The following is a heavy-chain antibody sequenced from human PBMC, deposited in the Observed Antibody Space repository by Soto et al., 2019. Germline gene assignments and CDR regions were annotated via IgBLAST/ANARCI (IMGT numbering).Heavy chain of an antibody. CDR3: ARGELGATTQFYYYSLDV. Sequence: PSETLSLTCAVYGGSFSGYYWSWIRQLPGKGLEWIGEINHSGTTNYNPSLKSRVTMSGDTSKNQFSLKLNSVTAADMAVYYCARGELGATTQFYYYSLDVCSQGTTVTVSS. D-gene: IGHD1-26*01. V-gene: IGHV4-34*01. CDR1: GGSFSGYY. J-gene: IGHJ6*02. CDR2: INHSGTT.